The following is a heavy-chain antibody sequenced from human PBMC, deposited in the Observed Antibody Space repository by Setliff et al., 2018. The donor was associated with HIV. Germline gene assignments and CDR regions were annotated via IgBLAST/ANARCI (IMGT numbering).Heavy chain of an antibody. CDR1: GGSISSGNYY. J-gene: IGHJ3*02. D-gene: IGHD3-3*01. CDR2: IYYIGNT. CDR3: ARVPRITTLRNAFDI. V-gene: IGHV4-31*03. Sequence: SETLSLTCTVSGGSISSGNYYWSWIRQHPGKGLEWIGNIYYIGNTDYNPSLKSRVTISIDTSKNQFSLKLSSVTAADTAIYYCARVPRITTLRNAFDIWGQGTMVTVSS.